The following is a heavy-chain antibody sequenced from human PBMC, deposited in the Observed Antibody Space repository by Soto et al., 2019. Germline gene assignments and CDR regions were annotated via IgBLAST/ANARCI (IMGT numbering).Heavy chain of an antibody. CDR1: GYTFTSYG. V-gene: IGHV1-18*01. CDR3: ARTYCTNGVCYLFDY. J-gene: IGHJ4*02. Sequence: ASVKVSCKVSGYTFTSYGISWVRQAPGQGLEWMGWISAYNGNTNYAQKLQGRVTMTTDTSTSTAYMELRSLRSDDTAVYYCARTYCTNGVCYLFDYWGQGTLVTVSS. D-gene: IGHD2-8*01. CDR2: ISAYNGNT.